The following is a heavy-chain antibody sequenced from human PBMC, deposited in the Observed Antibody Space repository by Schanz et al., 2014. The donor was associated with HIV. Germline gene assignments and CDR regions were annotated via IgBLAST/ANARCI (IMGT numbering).Heavy chain of an antibody. CDR2: IWYDGSNK. D-gene: IGHD3-3*01. CDR1: GFTFDSYG. J-gene: IGHJ4*02. V-gene: IGHV3-33*06. CDR3: AKERITIFGVVITPYFDY. Sequence: QVRLVESGGGVVRPGRSLRLSCAASGFTFDSYGMHWVRQAPGKGLEWVAAIWYDGSNKFYADSVKGRFTIFRDNSKNTLYLQMNNLRAEDTAVYYCAKERITIFGVVITPYFDYWGQGTLVTVSS.